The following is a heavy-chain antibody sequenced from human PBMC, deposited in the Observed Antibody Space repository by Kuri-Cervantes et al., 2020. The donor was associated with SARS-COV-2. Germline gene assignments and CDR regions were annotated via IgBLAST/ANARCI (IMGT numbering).Heavy chain of an antibody. CDR3: ARVLNSGSYPYRGNWFDP. D-gene: IGHD3-10*01. Sequence: SETLSLTCTVSGGSISNYYWTWIRQPPGKGLEWIGEINHTGSANYNPSLKSRVTISVDTSKNQLSLKLSSVTAADTAVYYCARVLNSGSYPYRGNWFDPWGQGTLVTVSS. J-gene: IGHJ5*02. CDR2: INHTGSA. V-gene: IGHV4-34*01. CDR1: GGSISNYY.